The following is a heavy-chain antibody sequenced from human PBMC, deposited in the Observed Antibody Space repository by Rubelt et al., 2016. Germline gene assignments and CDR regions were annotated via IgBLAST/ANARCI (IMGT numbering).Heavy chain of an antibody. Sequence: QPPGKGLEWIGYFYYSGSTNYSPSLKSRVTMSVDTSKNHFYLKLSSVTAADTAVYFCARDAEESYFDYWGQGTLVTVSS. CDR2: FYYSGST. V-gene: IGHV4-59*12. J-gene: IGHJ4*02. CDR3: ARDAEESYFDY.